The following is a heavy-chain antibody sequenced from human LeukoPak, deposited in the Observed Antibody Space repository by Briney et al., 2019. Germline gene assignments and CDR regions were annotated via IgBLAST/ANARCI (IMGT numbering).Heavy chain of an antibody. CDR1: GFTVSSNY. CDR3: AREKIKSDAFDI. V-gene: IGHV3-66*01. CDR2: IYSGGST. Sequence: GGSLRLSCAVSGFTVSSNYMSWVRQAPGKGLEWVSVIYSGGSTYYADSVKGRFTISRDNSKNTLYLQMNSLRAEDTAVYYCAREKIKSDAFDIWGQGTMVTVSS. J-gene: IGHJ3*02.